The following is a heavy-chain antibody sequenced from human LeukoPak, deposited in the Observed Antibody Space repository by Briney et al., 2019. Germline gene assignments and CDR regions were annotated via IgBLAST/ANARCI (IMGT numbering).Heavy chain of an antibody. CDR2: ISGSGGST. CDR3: ANGGIAVAGTYYGMDV. J-gene: IGHJ6*02. V-gene: IGHV3-23*01. CDR1: GFTFSSYA. D-gene: IGHD6-19*01. Sequence: PGGSLRLSCAASGFTFSSYAMSWVRQAPGKGLEWVSAISGSGGSTYYADSVKGRFTISRDNSKNTLYLQMNSLRAGDTAVYYCANGGIAVAGTYYGMDVWGQGTTVTVSS.